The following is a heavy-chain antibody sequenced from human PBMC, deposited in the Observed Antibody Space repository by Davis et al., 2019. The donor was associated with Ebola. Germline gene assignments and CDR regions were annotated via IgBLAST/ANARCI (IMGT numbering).Heavy chain of an antibody. D-gene: IGHD6-19*01. V-gene: IGHV6-1*01. CDR1: RDTVSRNSAA. Sequence: HSQTLSLTSAISRDTVSRNSAACNWIRQSPSRGLEWLGRTYYRSKWYNDYAVSVNSRITINPDTSKNQFSLQLNSVTPEDTAVYYCARTEKAVAGIDYWGQGTLVTVSS. CDR3: ARTEKAVAGIDY. J-gene: IGHJ4*02. CDR2: TYYRSKWYN.